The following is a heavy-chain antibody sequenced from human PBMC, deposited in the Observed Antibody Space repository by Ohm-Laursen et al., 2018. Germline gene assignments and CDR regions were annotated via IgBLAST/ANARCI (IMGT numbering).Heavy chain of an antibody. D-gene: IGHD1-26*01. Sequence: SLRLSCTAAGFTFDDYAMHWVRQAPGKGLEWVSGISWNSGSIGYADSVKGRFTISRDNAKNSLYLQMNSLRAEDTALYYCAKDRVGATSVSVDYYYGMDVWGQGTTVTVSS. CDR2: ISWNSGSI. J-gene: IGHJ6*02. V-gene: IGHV3-9*01. CDR3: AKDRVGATSVSVDYYYGMDV. CDR1: GFTFDDYA.